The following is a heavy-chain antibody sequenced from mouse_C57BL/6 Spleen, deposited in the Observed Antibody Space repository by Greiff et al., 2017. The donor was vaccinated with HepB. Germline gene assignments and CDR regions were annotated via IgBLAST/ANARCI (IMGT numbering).Heavy chain of an antibody. Sequence: VQLQQSGAELVRPGASVTLSCKASGYTFTDYEMHWVKQTPVHGLEWIGAIDPETGGTAYNQKFKGKAILTADKSSSTAYMELRSLTSEDSAVYYCTRKNWHYFDYWGQGTTLTVSS. J-gene: IGHJ2*01. D-gene: IGHD4-1*01. V-gene: IGHV1-15*01. CDR3: TRKNWHYFDY. CDR1: GYTFTDYE. CDR2: IDPETGGT.